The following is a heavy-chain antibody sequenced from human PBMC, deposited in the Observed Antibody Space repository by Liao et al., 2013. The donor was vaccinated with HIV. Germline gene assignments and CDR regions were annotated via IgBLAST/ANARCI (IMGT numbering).Heavy chain of an antibody. CDR3: ARERGFIDT. D-gene: IGHD3-10*01. J-gene: IGHJ5*02. Sequence: QVHLQESGPGLVKPSETLSLTCNVSGGAIRPYYWNWIRQSPGKGLEWIGYISYNGKTSYNPSLRSRVTMFVDTSTNQFSLRLASVTAADTAVYYCARERGFIDTWGQGLPVTVSS. V-gene: IGHV4-59*01. CDR2: ISYNGKT. CDR1: GGAIRPYY.